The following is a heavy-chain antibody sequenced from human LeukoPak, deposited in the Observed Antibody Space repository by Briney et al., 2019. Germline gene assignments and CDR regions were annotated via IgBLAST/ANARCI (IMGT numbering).Heavy chain of an antibody. CDR1: GFTFDDYA. D-gene: IGHD3-22*01. CDR2: ISWNSGSK. V-gene: IGHV3-9*01. Sequence: GGSLRLSCAASGFTFDDYAMHWVRQAPGKGLEWVSGISWNSGSKGYADSVKGRFTISRDNAKNSLYLQMNSLRAEDTALYYCAKTDSSGYNFDYWGRGTLVTVSS. J-gene: IGHJ4*02. CDR3: AKTDSSGYNFDY.